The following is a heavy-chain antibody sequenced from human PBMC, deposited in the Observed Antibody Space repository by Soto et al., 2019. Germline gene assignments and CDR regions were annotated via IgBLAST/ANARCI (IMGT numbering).Heavy chain of an antibody. CDR3: ARDYPSSSWYYYYYCCIDV. CDR1: GYTFTGYY. D-gene: IGHD6-13*01. V-gene: IGHV1-2*02. Sequence: ASVKVSCKASGYTFTGYYMHWVRQAPGQGLEWMGWINPNSGGTNYAQKFQGRVTMTRDTSISTAYMELSRLRSDDTAVYYCARDYPSSSWYYYYYCCIDVWGQGTTGTVS. CDR2: INPNSGGT. J-gene: IGHJ6*02.